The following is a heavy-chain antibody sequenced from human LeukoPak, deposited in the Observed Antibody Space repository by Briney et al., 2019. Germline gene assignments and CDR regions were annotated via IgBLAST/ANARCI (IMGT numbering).Heavy chain of an antibody. Sequence: PSETLSLTCAVYGGSFSGYYWGWIRQPPGKGLEWIGSIYYSGSTYYNPSLKSRVTISVDTSKNQFSLKLSSVTAADTAVYYCARGFLGYCSGGSCRRYYFDYWGQGTLVTVSS. D-gene: IGHD2-15*01. CDR2: IYYSGST. J-gene: IGHJ4*02. CDR3: ARGFLGYCSGGSCRRYYFDY. V-gene: IGHV4-34*01. CDR1: GGSFSGYY.